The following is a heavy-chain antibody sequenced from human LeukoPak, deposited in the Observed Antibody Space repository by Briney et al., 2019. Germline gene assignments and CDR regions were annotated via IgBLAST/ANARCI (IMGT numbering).Heavy chain of an antibody. Sequence: PGGSLRLSCAASGFTFSSYWMSWVRQAPGKGLEWVANIKQDGSEKYYVDSVKGRFAISRDNARNTLYLQMNSLRAEDTAVYYCARDRRYSSGWSSYYYGMDVWGQGTTVTVSS. CDR1: GFTFSSYW. CDR3: ARDRRYSSGWSSYYYGMDV. J-gene: IGHJ6*02. V-gene: IGHV3-7*01. D-gene: IGHD6-19*01. CDR2: IKQDGSEK.